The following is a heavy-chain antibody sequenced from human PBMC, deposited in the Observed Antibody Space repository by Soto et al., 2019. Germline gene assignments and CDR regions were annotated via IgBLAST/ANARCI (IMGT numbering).Heavy chain of an antibody. CDR3: ARGPQASGYGDDGWRFDP. CDR1: GYTFTGYY. Sequence: QVQLVQSGAEVKKPGASVKVSCKASGYTFTGYYMHWVRQAPGQGLEWMGWINPNSGGTNYAQKFQGWVTMTRDTAISTAYMELSRLRSDDTAVYYCARGPQASGYGDDGWRFDPWGQGTLVTVSS. V-gene: IGHV1-2*04. D-gene: IGHD4-17*01. J-gene: IGHJ5*02. CDR2: INPNSGGT.